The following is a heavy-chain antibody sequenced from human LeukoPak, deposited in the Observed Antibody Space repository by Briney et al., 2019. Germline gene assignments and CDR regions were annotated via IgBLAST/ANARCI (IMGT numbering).Heavy chain of an antibody. V-gene: IGHV4-34*01. CDR1: GGSFSGYY. Sequence: PSETLSLTCAVYGGSFSGYYWSWIRQPPGKGLEWIGEINHSGSTNYNPSLKSRVTISVDTSKSQFSLKLSSVTAADTAVYYFARKRWLPFDYWGQGTLVTVSS. J-gene: IGHJ4*02. D-gene: IGHD5-24*01. CDR2: INHSGST. CDR3: ARKRWLPFDY.